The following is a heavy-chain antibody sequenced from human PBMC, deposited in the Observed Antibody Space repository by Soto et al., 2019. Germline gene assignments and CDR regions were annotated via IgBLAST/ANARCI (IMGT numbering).Heavy chain of an antibody. D-gene: IGHD5-12*01. V-gene: IGHV3-30*18. CDR1: GVTFNKYG. Sequence: QVQLVESGGGVVQPGRSLRLSCVASGVTFNKYGMHWVRQAPGKGLEWLAVISYDGNNKHYSDSVKGRFTISRDNSKNTRYLEMNNVRTEDTGVYYCAKILGTATILDYWGQGTLVIVSS. CDR3: AKILGTATILDY. CDR2: ISYDGNNK. J-gene: IGHJ4*02.